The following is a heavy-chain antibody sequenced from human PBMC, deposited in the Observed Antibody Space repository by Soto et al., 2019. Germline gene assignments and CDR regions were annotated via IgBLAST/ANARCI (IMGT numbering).Heavy chain of an antibody. CDR2: ISGSGGST. CDR3: AKATRGYYGEYTDKGLYFAY. Sequence: EVQLLESGGGLVQPGGSLRLSCAASGFTFSSYAMSWVRQAPGKGLEWVSAISGSGGSTYYADSVKGRFTISRDNSKNTLYLQMNGLRAEDTAVYYCAKATRGYYGEYTDKGLYFAYWGRGTLVIVSS. D-gene: IGHD4-17*01. CDR1: GFTFSSYA. J-gene: IGHJ4*02. V-gene: IGHV3-23*01.